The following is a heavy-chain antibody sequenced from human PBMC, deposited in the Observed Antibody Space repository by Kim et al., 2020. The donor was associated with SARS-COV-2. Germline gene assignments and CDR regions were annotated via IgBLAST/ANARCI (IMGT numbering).Heavy chain of an antibody. CDR1: GFTFSSYG. J-gene: IGHJ6*02. CDR2: IWYDGSNK. V-gene: IGHV3-33*06. Sequence: GGSLRLSCAASGFTFSSYGMHWVRQAPGKGLEWVAVIWYDGSNKYYADSVKGRFTISRDNSKNTLYLQMNSLRAEDTAVYYCAKDMEIFGAEAFYGMDVWGQGTTVTVSS. D-gene: IGHD3-3*01. CDR3: AKDMEIFGAEAFYGMDV.